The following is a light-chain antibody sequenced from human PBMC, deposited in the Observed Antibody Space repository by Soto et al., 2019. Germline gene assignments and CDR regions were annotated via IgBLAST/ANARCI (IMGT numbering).Light chain of an antibody. CDR2: DVT. CDR3: NSYTSASTYF. CDR1: GSDIGSYNY. Sequence: QSALTQPASVSGSPGQSITISCTGTGSDIGSYNYVSWYQHHPGKVPKFIIYDVTNRPSGVSDRFSGSKSGNTASLTISGLQAEDEADYYFNSYTSASTYFFGTGTKLTV. V-gene: IGLV2-14*03. J-gene: IGLJ1*01.